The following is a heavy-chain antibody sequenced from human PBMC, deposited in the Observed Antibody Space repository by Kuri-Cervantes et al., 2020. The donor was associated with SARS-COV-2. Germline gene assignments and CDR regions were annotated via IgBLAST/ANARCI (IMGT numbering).Heavy chain of an antibody. V-gene: IGHV3-48*03. J-gene: IGHJ4*02. CDR1: GFTFSSYE. D-gene: IGHD3-9*01. CDR2: ISSSGSTI. CDR3: GRVSDDTGHYRPFDY. Sequence: LSLTCAASGFTFSSYEMNWVRQAPGKGLEWVSYISSSGSTIYYADSVKGRFTISRDNAKNSLYLQMNSLRAEDTAVYYCGRVSDDTGHYRPFDYWGQGTVVTVSS.